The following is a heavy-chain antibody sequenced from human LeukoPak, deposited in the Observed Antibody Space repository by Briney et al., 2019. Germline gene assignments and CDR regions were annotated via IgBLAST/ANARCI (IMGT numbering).Heavy chain of an antibody. D-gene: IGHD5-24*01. CDR1: GGSISSYY. Sequence: SETLSLTCTVSGGSISSYYWSWIRQPPGKGLEWIGYIYYSGSTNYNPSLKSRVTISVDTSKNQFSLKLSSVTAADTAVYYCAREGDGDACLDYWGQGTLVTVSS. V-gene: IGHV4-59*12. J-gene: IGHJ4*02. CDR2: IYYSGST. CDR3: AREGDGDACLDY.